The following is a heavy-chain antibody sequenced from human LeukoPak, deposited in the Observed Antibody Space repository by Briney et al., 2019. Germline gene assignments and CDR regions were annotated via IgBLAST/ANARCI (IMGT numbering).Heavy chain of an antibody. CDR3: ARDYDSSGYYQNNLDY. D-gene: IGHD3-22*01. CDR2: IDWISGSK. Sequence: GRSLRLSCAASGFTFDNYAMNWVRQAPGKGLEWVSSIDWISGSKHYADSVKGRFTISRDNAKNTLYLQMNSLRAEDTAVYYCARDYDSSGYYQNNLDYWGQGTLVTVSS. J-gene: IGHJ4*02. CDR1: GFTFDNYA. V-gene: IGHV3-9*01.